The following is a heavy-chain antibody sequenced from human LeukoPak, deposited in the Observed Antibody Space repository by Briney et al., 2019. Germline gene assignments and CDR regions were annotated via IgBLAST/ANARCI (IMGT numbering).Heavy chain of an antibody. CDR3: AKIALSWVAGTIDF. V-gene: IGHV3-23*01. Sequence: GRSLRLSCEASGFTFSSYVMHWVRQAPGKGLEWVSGIRNSDGSTYYAESVKGRFTISRDNSKNTVYLQMNSLRVEDTAVYYCAKIALSWVAGTIDFWGRGTLVTVSS. CDR1: GFTFSSYV. CDR2: IRNSDGST. J-gene: IGHJ4*02. D-gene: IGHD6-19*01.